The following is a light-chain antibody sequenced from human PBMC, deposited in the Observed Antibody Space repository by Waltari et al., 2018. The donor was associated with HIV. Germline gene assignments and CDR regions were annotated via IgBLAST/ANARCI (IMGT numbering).Light chain of an antibody. V-gene: IGLV1-47*01. CDR3: STWDNSLSHWV. Sequence: QSVVTQPPSASGTPGQTLSISCSGDISNLGGNFVYWYQQRPGTAPRLLIYRNDQRPSGVPDRFSGSKSATSASLAISGLRSEDEADYHCSTWDNSLSHWVFGGGTKVTVL. CDR1: ISNLGGNF. J-gene: IGLJ3*02. CDR2: RND.